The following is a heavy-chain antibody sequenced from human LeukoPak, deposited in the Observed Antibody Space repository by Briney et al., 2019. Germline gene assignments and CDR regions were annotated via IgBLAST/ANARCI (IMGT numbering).Heavy chain of an antibody. CDR3: ARDPNGDYVGAFEM. CDR1: GFTFSNYA. D-gene: IGHD4-17*01. J-gene: IGHJ3*02. CDR2: IRSGGGGT. V-gene: IGHV3-23*01. Sequence: SLRLSFPASGFTFSNYAMIWVRQAPGWGLEWVSAIRSGGGGTLYADSVKGCFTISRDNSKNALFLQMNNMRAEDTAVYYCARDPNGDYVGAFEMWGPGTKVTVS.